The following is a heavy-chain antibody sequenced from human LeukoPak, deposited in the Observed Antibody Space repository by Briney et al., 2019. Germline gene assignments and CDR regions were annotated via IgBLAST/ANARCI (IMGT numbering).Heavy chain of an antibody. J-gene: IGHJ5*02. CDR2: INPNSGGT. CDR3: ASFEVGA. D-gene: IGHD3-10*01. CDR1: GYTFTRYY. V-gene: IGHV1-2*02. Sequence: ASVKVSCKASGYTFTRYYVNWVRQAPGQGLEWMGWINPNSGGTNYAQKFQGRVTMTRDTSITTVYMELSRLRSDETAVFYCASFEVGAWGQGTLVAVSS.